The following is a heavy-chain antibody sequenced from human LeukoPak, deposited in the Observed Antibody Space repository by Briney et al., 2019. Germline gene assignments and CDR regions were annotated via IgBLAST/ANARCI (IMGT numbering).Heavy chain of an antibody. V-gene: IGHV3-23*01. J-gene: IGHJ4*02. Sequence: GGSLRLSCAASGFTFSTYAMSWVRQAPGQGLEWVSAISASGGTAYYADSVKGRFTISRDNSKNTLYLQMSSLRAEDTALYYCASHYASGGLVTYYFDYWGQGTLVTVSS. D-gene: IGHD3-16*01. CDR2: ISASGGTA. CDR1: GFTFSTYA. CDR3: ASHYASGGLVTYYFDY.